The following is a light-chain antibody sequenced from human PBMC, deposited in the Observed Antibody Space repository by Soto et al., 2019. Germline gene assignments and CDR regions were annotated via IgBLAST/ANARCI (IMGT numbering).Light chain of an antibody. Sequence: QSALTQPASVSGSPGQSITISCTGTSSDVGGYNFVSWYQQHPVKAPKLMIYDVTNRPSGVSNRFSGSKSGNTASLTISGRQAEGEADYYCSSCTSSCTLVFGGGTQLPVL. CDR3: SSCTSSCTLV. CDR2: DVT. V-gene: IGLV2-14*01. J-gene: IGLJ2*01. CDR1: SSDVGGYNF.